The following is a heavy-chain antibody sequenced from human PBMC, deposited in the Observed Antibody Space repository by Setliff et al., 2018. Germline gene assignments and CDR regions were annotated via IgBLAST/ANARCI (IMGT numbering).Heavy chain of an antibody. D-gene: IGHD3-3*01. CDR1: GGSISSGGYY. Sequence: SETLSLTCTVSGGSISSGGYYWSWIRQHPGKGLEWIGYIYYSGSTYYNPSLKSRVTISVDTSKNQFSLKLSSVTAADTAVYYCAREFGDYDFWSGYYTNDAFDIWGQGTRVTVSS. CDR2: IYYSGST. J-gene: IGHJ3*02. V-gene: IGHV4-31*03. CDR3: AREFGDYDFWSGYYTNDAFDI.